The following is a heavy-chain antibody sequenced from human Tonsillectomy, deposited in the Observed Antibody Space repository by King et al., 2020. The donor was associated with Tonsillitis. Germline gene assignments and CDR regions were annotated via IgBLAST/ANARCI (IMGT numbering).Heavy chain of an antibody. V-gene: IGHV3-23*04. CDR1: GFTFSSYA. CDR3: AKGGYCSGTSCYYYHYYMDV. D-gene: IGHD2-2*01. J-gene: IGHJ6*03. Sequence: DVQLVESGGGLVQPGGSLRLSCAASGFTFSSYAMSWVRQAPGKGLEWVSAISGSGGSTYYTDSVKGRFTISRDNSKNTLSLQLNSLSAEDTAVYFCAKGGYCSGTSCYYYHYYMDVWGKGTTVTVSS. CDR2: ISGSGGST.